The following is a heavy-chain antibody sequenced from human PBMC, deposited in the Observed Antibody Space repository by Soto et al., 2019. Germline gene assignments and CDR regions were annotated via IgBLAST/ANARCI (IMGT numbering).Heavy chain of an antibody. CDR1: GFTFSSYA. CDR3: ARDLSGSSSDY. J-gene: IGHJ4*02. CDR2: ISYDGSNK. V-gene: IGHV3-30-3*01. Sequence: PGGSLRLSCAASGFTFSSYAMHWVRQAPGKGLEWVAVISYDGSNKYYADSVKGRFTISRDNSKNTLYLQMNSLRAEDTAVYYCARDLSGSSSDYWGQGTLVTVSS. D-gene: IGHD6-6*01.